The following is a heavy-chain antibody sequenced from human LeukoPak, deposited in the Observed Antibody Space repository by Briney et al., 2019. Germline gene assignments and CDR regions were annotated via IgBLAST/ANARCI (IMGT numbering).Heavy chain of an antibody. CDR3: ARDSVRGVIYAFDI. CDR2: INPNSGDT. Sequence: GASVKVSCKASGYTFTSYGISWVRQAPGQGLEWMGWINPNSGDTNYAQKFQGRVTMTRDTSISTAYMELSRLRSDDTAVYYCARDSVRGVIYAFDIWGQGTMVTVSS. D-gene: IGHD3-10*01. J-gene: IGHJ3*02. V-gene: IGHV1-2*02. CDR1: GYTFTSYG.